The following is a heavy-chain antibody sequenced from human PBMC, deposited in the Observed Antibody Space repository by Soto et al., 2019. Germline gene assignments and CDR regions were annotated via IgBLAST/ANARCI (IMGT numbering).Heavy chain of an antibody. J-gene: IGHJ6*03. Sequence: ASVKVSCKASGYTFTSYDINWVRQATGQGLEWMGWMNPNSGNTGYAQKFQGRVTMTRNTSISTAYMELSSLRSEDTAVYYCARGNFSGISWFNTYYYYYMDVWGKGTTVTVSS. CDR3: ARGNFSGISWFNTYYYYYMDV. CDR2: MNPNSGNT. D-gene: IGHD6-13*01. V-gene: IGHV1-8*01. CDR1: GYTFTSYD.